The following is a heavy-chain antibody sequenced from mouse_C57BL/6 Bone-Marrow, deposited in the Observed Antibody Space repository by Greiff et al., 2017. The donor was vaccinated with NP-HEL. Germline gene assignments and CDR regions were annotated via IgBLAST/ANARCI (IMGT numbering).Heavy chain of an antibody. Sequence: QVQLQQPGAELVKPGASVKLSCKASGYTFTTYWMQWVKQRPGQGLEWIGEIDPSDSYTNYTQKFKGKATLTVDTSSSTANMPLSSLTSEDSAGYYCARKAYYGRSYEFAYWGQGTLVTVSA. J-gene: IGHJ3*01. CDR2: IDPSDSYT. CDR3: ARKAYYGRSYEFAY. D-gene: IGHD1-1*01. CDR1: GYTFTTYW. V-gene: IGHV1-50*01.